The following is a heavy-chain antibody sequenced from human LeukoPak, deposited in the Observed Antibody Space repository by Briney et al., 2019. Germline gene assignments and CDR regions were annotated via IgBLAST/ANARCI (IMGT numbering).Heavy chain of an antibody. D-gene: IGHD6-13*01. CDR2: IYYSGST. J-gene: IGHJ5*02. Sequence: SETLSLTCTASGGSISSYYWSWIRQPPGKGLEWIGYIYYSGSTNYNPSLKCRVPISVDTSKYQFSLKLSSVTAADTAVYYCARVSRLIAAAGTGNWFDPWGQGTLVTVSS. V-gene: IGHV4-59*01. CDR3: ARVSRLIAAAGTGNWFDP. CDR1: GGSISSYY.